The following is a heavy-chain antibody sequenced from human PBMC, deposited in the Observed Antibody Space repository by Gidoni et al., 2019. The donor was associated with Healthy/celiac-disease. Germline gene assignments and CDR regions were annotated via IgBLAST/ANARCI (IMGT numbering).Heavy chain of an antibody. Sequence: VQLVESGGGVVQPGRSLRLSCAASGFTFSSYGMHWVRQAPGKGLEWVAVISYDGSNKYYADSVKGRFTISRDNSKNTLYLQMNSLRAEDTAVYYCAKDLNGVGGSYLLWGQGTLVTVSS. V-gene: IGHV3-30*18. CDR2: ISYDGSNK. CDR3: AKDLNGVGGSYLL. D-gene: IGHD1-26*01. CDR1: GFTFSSYG. J-gene: IGHJ4*02.